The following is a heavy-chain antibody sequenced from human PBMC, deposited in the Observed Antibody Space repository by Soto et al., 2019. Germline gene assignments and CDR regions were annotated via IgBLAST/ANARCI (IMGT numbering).Heavy chain of an antibody. CDR2: ISAYSGNT. J-gene: IGHJ6*02. V-gene: IGHV1-18*01. Sequence: QVQLVQSGAEVKKPGASVKVSCKASGYMFTTYGISWVRQAPGQGLEWVGWISAYSGNTNYAQKFQGRVTMTTDTSTNTAYMGLRSLRPDDTAVYFCARGHYYYYYYAMDVWGQGTTVTVSS. CDR1: GYMFTTYG. CDR3: ARGHYYYYYYAMDV.